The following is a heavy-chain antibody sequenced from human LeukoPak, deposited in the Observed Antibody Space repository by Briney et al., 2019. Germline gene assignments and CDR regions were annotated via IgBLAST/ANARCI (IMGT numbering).Heavy chain of an antibody. J-gene: IGHJ3*02. CDR1: GFTFSTYS. CDR3: AREKASTVTYDTFDI. D-gene: IGHD4-17*01. Sequence: SGGSLRLSCAGSGFTFSTYSVNWARQAPGRGLEGVSSISSSISYIYYADSVKGRFTISRDNAKNLLYLQMNSLRAEDTAVYYCAREKASTVTYDTFDIWGQGTMVTVSS. V-gene: IGHV3-21*01. CDR2: ISSSISYI.